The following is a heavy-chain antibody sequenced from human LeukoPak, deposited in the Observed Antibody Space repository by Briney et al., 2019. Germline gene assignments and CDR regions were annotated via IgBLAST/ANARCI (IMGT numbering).Heavy chain of an antibody. J-gene: IGHJ6*02. D-gene: IGHD2-15*01. CDR2: IIPILGIA. CDR3: ARVLGYCSGGSCSFGMDV. CDR1: GGTFSSYA. V-gene: IGHV1-69*04. Sequence: SVKVSCKASGGTFSSYAISWVRQAPGQGLEWMGRIIPILGIANYAQKFQGRVTITADKSTSTAYMELSSLRSEDTAVYYCARVLGYCSGGSCSFGMDVWGQGTTVTVSS.